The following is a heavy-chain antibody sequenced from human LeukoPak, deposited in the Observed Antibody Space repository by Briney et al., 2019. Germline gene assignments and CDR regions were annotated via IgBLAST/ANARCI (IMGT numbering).Heavy chain of an antibody. D-gene: IGHD5-12*01. Sequence: GGSLRLSCAASGFTFSSYSMNWVRQAPGKGLEWVSSISSSSSYIYYADSVKGRFTISRDNAKNSLYLQMNSLRVEDTAVYYCAKEVRGYSGYDLGTYSFDYWGQGTLVTVSS. CDR2: ISSSSSYI. CDR1: GFTFSSYS. V-gene: IGHV3-21*04. CDR3: AKEVRGYSGYDLGTYSFDY. J-gene: IGHJ4*02.